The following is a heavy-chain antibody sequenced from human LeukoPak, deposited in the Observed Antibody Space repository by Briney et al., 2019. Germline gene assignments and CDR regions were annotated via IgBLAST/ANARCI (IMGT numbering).Heavy chain of an antibody. Sequence: SETLSLTCTVSGGSISTSRYYWGWIRQPPGKGLEWIGSIYYSGSTYYNPSLKRRVTISLDTSKNQFSLKVNSVTAADTGLYYCARGAAGPMQYFPHWGQGTLVTVSS. J-gene: IGHJ1*01. CDR3: ARGAAGPMQYFPH. CDR1: GGSISTSRYY. V-gene: IGHV4-39*07. CDR2: IYYSGST. D-gene: IGHD6-13*01.